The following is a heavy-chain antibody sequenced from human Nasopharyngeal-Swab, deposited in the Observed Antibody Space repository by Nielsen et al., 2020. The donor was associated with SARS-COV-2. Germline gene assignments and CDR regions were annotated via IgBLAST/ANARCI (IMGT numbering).Heavy chain of an antibody. D-gene: IGHD1-26*01. V-gene: IGHV1-18*01. J-gene: IGHJ5*01. CDR2: ISTYNGNT. Sequence: WVRQAPGQGLEWMGRISTYNGNTYYAQKFQGRITLTTDTSTSTVYMELRSLRSDDTAIYYCARGSKVGETWGWLDPWGQGTLVTVSS. CDR3: ARGSKVGETWGWLDP.